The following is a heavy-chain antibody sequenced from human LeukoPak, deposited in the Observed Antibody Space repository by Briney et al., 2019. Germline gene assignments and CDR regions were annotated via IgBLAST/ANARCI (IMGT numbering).Heavy chain of an antibody. CDR2: IYPGDSDT. J-gene: IGHJ5*02. Sequence: NAGESLKISCKGSGYSFTSYWIGWVRQMPGKGLEWMGIIYPGDSDTRYSPSFQGQVTISADKSISTAYLQWSSLKASDTAMYYCARSPAIRGVHNWFDPWGQGTLVTVSS. CDR1: GYSFTSYW. CDR3: ARSPAIRGVHNWFDP. D-gene: IGHD3-10*01. V-gene: IGHV5-51*01.